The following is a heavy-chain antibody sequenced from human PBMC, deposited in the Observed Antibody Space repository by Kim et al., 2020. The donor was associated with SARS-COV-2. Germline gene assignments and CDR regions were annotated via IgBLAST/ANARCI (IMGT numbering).Heavy chain of an antibody. V-gene: IGHV3-23*01. J-gene: IGHJ4*02. D-gene: IGHD2-15*01. CDR2: ISGSGGST. CDR3: AKDINRVVVVAAPSAFDY. Sequence: GGSLRLSCAASGFTFSSYAMSWVRQAPGKGLEWVSAISGSGGSTYYADSVKGRFTISRDNSKNTLYLQMNSLRAEDTAVYYCAKDINRVVVVAAPSAFDYWGQGTLVTVSS. CDR1: GFTFSSYA.